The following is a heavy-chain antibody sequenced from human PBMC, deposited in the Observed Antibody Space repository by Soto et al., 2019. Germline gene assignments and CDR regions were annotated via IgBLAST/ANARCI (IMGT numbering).Heavy chain of an antibody. V-gene: IGHV1-69*12. Sequence: QVQLVQSGAEVKKPGSSVKVSCKASGGTFSSFAVIWVRQAPGLGLEWMGGIIPVFETTNYAQKFQGRVTITADESTTTAYMEFSGLTSDDTTIYYCARGLVPANIRDALSVWGTGTTVTVSS. CDR3: ARGLVPANIRDALSV. CDR1: GGTFSSFA. J-gene: IGHJ6*04. D-gene: IGHD2-21*02. CDR2: IIPVFETT.